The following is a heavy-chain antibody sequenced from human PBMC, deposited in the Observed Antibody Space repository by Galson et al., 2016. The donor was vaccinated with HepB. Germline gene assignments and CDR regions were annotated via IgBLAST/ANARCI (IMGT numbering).Heavy chain of an antibody. Sequence: ETLSLTCTVSGGSVISDNYYWSWIRQPPGKGLEWIGFIQYSGNTNCNPSLRGRITISIDTSKNQFSLKVNSVTAADTAVYYCARDQNGSYLAYWGLGALVAVSS. J-gene: IGHJ4*02. CDR3: ARDQNGSYLAY. CDR2: IQYSGNT. CDR1: GGSVISDNYY. V-gene: IGHV4-61*01. D-gene: IGHD1-26*01.